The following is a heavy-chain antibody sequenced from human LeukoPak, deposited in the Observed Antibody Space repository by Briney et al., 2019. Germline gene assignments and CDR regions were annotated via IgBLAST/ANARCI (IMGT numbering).Heavy chain of an antibody. J-gene: IGHJ6*03. CDR3: ARAQLSRSYYYYYMDV. CDR2: IYSSGRT. V-gene: IGHV4-4*07. D-gene: IGHD5-24*01. CDR1: GGSISSYY. Sequence: PSETLSLTCTVSGGSISSYYWSWIRQPAGKGLEWIGRIYSSGRTNYNPSLKSRVTISVDTSKNQFSLKLSSVTAADTAVYYCARAQLSRSYYYYYMDVWGKGTTVTISS.